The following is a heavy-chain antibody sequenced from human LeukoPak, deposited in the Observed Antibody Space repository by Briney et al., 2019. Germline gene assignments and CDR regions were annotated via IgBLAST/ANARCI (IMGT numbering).Heavy chain of an antibody. V-gene: IGHV1-18*01. CDR2: ISTYNGNT. Sequence: GASVKVSCKASGYTFTSYAISWVRQAPGQGLEWMGWISTYNGNTNYAQKLQDRVTMTTDTSTSTAYMELRSLRSDDTAVYYCARDGSSSWPPSPQLHKYWGQGTLVTVSS. D-gene: IGHD6-13*01. CDR1: GYTFTSYA. J-gene: IGHJ4*02. CDR3: ARDGSSSWPPSPQLHKY.